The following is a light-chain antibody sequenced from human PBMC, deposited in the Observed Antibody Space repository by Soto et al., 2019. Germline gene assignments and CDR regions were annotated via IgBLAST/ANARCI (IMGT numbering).Light chain of an antibody. CDR3: QQSYTTPIT. V-gene: IGKV1-12*01. CDR1: QGISSW. CDR2: AAA. Sequence: DIQMTQSPSSVSASVGDRVTITCRASQGISSWLAWYQQKPVKAPKLLIYAAASLQSGVPSRFTGSGSGTDFTLTISSLQPEDFETYFCQQSYTTPITFGQGTRLEI. J-gene: IGKJ5*01.